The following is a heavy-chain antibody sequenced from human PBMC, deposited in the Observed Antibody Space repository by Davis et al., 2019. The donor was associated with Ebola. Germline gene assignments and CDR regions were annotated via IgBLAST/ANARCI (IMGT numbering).Heavy chain of an antibody. D-gene: IGHD3-22*01. J-gene: IGHJ4*02. CDR3: ATVDYDSRPFDY. CDR2: IYYSGTT. Sequence: PSETLSLTCTVSGGSISSGDYYWSWIRQPPGKGLEWIGYIYYSGTTYYNPSLKSRVTISIDTSKNQFSLKLTSVTAADTAVYYCATVDYDSRPFDYWGRGTLVTVSS. V-gene: IGHV4-30-4*01. CDR1: GGSISSGDYY.